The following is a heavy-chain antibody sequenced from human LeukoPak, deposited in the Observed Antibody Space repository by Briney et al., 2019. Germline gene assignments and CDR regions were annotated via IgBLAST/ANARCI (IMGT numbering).Heavy chain of an antibody. CDR3: AKEGGYSYGLYGMDV. Sequence: GGSLRLSCAASGFTFSSYWMNWVRQAPGKGLEWVAVISYDGSNKYYADSVKGRFTISRDNSKNTLYLQMNSLRAEDTAVYYCAKEGGYSYGLYGMDVWGQGTTVTVSS. J-gene: IGHJ6*02. D-gene: IGHD5-18*01. CDR1: GFTFSSYW. V-gene: IGHV3-30*18. CDR2: ISYDGSNK.